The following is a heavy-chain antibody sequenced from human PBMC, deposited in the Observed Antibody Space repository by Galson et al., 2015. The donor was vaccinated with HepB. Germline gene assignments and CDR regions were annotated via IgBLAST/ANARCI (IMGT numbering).Heavy chain of an antibody. CDR2: ISYDGSNK. CDR1: GFTFSSYA. J-gene: IGHJ3*02. V-gene: IGHV3-30-3*01. Sequence: SLRLSCAASGFTFSSYAMHWVRQAPGKGLEWVAVISYDGSNKYYADSVKGRFTISRDNSKNTLYLQMNSLRAEDTAVYYCARGGITMVRGVAPDAFDTWGQGTMVTVSS. D-gene: IGHD3-10*01. CDR3: ARGGITMVRGVAPDAFDT.